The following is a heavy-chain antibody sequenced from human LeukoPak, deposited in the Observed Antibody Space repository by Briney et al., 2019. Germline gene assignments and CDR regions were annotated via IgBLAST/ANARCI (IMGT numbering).Heavy chain of an antibody. CDR1: GFTFSDYY. D-gene: IGHD2-15*01. V-gene: IGHV3-11*03. CDR3: ARTYWSRGSCYLDY. CDR2: ISGSSTYT. J-gene: IGHJ4*02. Sequence: GGSLRLSCAASGFTFSDYYMSWIRQAPGKGLGWVSYISGSSTYTNYADSVKGRFTISRDNAKNSVYLQMMSLRAEDTAVYFCARTYWSRGSCYLDYWGQGTLVTVSS.